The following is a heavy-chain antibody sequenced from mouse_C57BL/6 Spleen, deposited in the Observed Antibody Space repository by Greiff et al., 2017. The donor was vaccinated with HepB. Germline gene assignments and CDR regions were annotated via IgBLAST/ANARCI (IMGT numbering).Heavy chain of an antibody. CDR2: SCPAGSET. J-gene: IGHJ4*01. CDR3: ARSRELGSSLYYYAMDY. V-gene: IGHV1-61*01. Sequence: GEERGRKGGEGKREGKGEGEELNSDGRGRGKKRRGEGLEWMGNSCPAGSETHYNQKFKDKATLTVDKSSSTAYMQLSSLTSEDSAVYYCARSRELGSSLYYYAMDYWGQGTSVTVSS. CDR1: GEELNSDG. D-gene: IGHD1-1*01.